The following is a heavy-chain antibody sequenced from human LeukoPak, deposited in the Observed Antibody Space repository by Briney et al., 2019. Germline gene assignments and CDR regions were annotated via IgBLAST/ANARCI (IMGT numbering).Heavy chain of an antibody. V-gene: IGHV3-43*02. CDR1: GFTFDDYA. Sequence: GGSLRLSCAASGFTFDDYAMHWGRQAPGRGLERVSLISGDGGSTYYADSVKGRFTISRDNSKNSLYLQMNSLRTEDTALYYCAKPPDYSGYSYGYFYWGQGTLVTVSS. CDR2: ISGDGGST. J-gene: IGHJ4*02. CDR3: AKPPDYSGYSYGYFY. D-gene: IGHD5-18*01.